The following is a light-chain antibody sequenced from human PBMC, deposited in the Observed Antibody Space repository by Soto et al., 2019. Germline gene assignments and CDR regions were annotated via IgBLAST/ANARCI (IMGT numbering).Light chain of an antibody. J-gene: IGLJ1*01. V-gene: IGLV1-40*01. CDR2: GNS. CDR3: QSYDSSLSGYV. Sequence: QSVLTQPPSVSGAPWQRVTISCTGSSSNIGAGYDVHWYQQLPGTAPKLLIYGNSNRPSGVPDRFSGSKSGTSASLAITGLQAEDEADYYCQSYDSSLSGYVFGTGNKVTVL. CDR1: SSNIGAGYD.